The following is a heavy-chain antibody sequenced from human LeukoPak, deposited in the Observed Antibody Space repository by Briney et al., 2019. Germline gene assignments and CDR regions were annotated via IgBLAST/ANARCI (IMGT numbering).Heavy chain of an antibody. CDR2: IYSSGST. CDR3: ARDAYYYDTSGYHQNDY. D-gene: IGHD3-22*01. V-gene: IGHV4-4*07. J-gene: IGHJ4*02. CDR1: GGSISSYY. Sequence: SETPSLTCTVSGGSISSYYWSWIRQPAGKGLEWIGRIYSSGSTYYNPSLKSRVTMSVDTSKNQFSLKLSSVTAADTAVYYCARDAYYYDTSGYHQNDYWGQGTLVTVSS.